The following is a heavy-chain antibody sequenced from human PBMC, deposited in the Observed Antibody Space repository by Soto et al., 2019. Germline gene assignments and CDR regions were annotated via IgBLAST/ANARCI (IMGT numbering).Heavy chain of an antibody. CDR3: SRFIMVGAWFEPNYYHGMDV. CDR2: ISGYNGNT. CDR1: GYTFSNYG. D-gene: IGHD3-10*01. V-gene: IGHV1-18*01. J-gene: IGHJ6*02. Sequence: QVQLVQSGAEVKKPGASVTVSCKNSGYTFSNYGINCVRQAPGQGLEWMGWISGYNGNTNYAQTVQGRVTMTTDTSTGTVYMELRSLKSDDTAIYYCSRFIMVGAWFEPNYYHGMDVWGQGTTVTVPS.